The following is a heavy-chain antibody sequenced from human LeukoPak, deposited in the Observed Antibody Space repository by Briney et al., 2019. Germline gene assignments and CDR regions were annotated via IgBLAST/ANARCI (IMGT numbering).Heavy chain of an antibody. Sequence: GSLRLSCAASGFTFRSYAMSWVRQAPGKGLEWVSYISSSGSTIYYADSMKGRFTISRDNAKNSLYLQMNNLRAEDTAVYYCARGSHYYDSSGRPGRHFQHWGQGTLVTVSS. CDR2: ISSSGSTI. D-gene: IGHD3-22*01. J-gene: IGHJ1*01. CDR1: GFTFRSYA. V-gene: IGHV3-48*04. CDR3: ARGSHYYDSSGRPGRHFQH.